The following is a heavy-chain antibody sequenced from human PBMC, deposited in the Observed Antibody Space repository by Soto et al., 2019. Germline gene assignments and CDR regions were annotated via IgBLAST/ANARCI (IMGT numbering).Heavy chain of an antibody. CDR1: GFTFSGYS. CDR3: ARDNRNSLMASYFYYMDV. V-gene: IGHV3-23*01. Sequence: GGSLRLSCVASGFTFSGYSMTWVRQAPGKGLEWVSAIGGSGGITHYADSVEGRFSISRDNSKNTLHLQMNSLTAEDTAVYYCARDNRNSLMASYFYYMDVWGKGTTVTVSS. J-gene: IGHJ6*03. CDR2: IGGSGGIT. D-gene: IGHD6-6*01.